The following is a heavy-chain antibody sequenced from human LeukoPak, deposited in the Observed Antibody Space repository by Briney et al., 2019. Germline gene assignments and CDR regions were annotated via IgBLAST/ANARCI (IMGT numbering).Heavy chain of an antibody. J-gene: IGHJ4*02. CDR1: GDIFSSNSAA. V-gene: IGHV6-1*01. Sequence: SQTLSLTCAISGDIFSSNSAAWNWIRQSPSRGLEWLVRTYYRSKWYNDYAVSVKSRITINPDTSKNQFSLQLNSVTPEDTAVYYCARGCFGRTYYDFWSGYPYFDYWGQGTLVTVSS. CDR2: TYYRSKWYN. D-gene: IGHD3-3*01. CDR3: ARGCFGRTYYDFWSGYPYFDY.